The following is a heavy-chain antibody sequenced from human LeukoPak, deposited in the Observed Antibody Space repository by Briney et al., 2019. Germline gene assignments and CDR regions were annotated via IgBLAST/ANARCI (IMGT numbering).Heavy chain of an antibody. J-gene: IGHJ4*02. CDR1: GYTFTSYG. D-gene: IGHD5-18*01. V-gene: IGHV1-3*01. CDR2: INAGNGNT. Sequence: ASVKVSCKAFGYTFTSYGISWVRQAPGQRLEWMGWINAGNGNTKYSQKFQGRVTIARDTSASTAYMELSSLRSEDTAVYYCARVRGTWIQLWSAFDYWGQGTLVTVSS. CDR3: ARVRGTWIQLWSAFDY.